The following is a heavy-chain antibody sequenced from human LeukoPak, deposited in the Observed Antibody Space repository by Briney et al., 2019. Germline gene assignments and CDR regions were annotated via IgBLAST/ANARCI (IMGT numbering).Heavy chain of an antibody. CDR3: ARGRGYGGNSLNSYFDY. Sequence: PSETLSLTCAVYGGSFSGYYWSWIRQPPGKGLEWIGQFNHSGSTNYNPSLKSRVTISVDTSKNQFSLKLSSVTAADTAVYYCARGRGYGGNSLNSYFDYWGQGTLVTVSS. J-gene: IGHJ4*02. D-gene: IGHD4-23*01. CDR1: GGSFSGYY. V-gene: IGHV4-34*01. CDR2: FNHSGST.